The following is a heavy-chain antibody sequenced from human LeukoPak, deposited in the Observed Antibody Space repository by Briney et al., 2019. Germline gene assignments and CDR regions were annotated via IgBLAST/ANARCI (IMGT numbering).Heavy chain of an antibody. CDR1: GYTLTELS. Sequence: GASVKVSCKVSGYTLTELSMHWVRQAPGKGLEWMGGFDPEDGETIYAQKFQGRVTMTEDTSTDTAYMELSSLRSEDTAVYYCARVYCSSTSCHYYFDYWGQGTLVTVSS. CDR2: FDPEDGET. J-gene: IGHJ4*02. V-gene: IGHV1-24*01. CDR3: ARVYCSSTSCHYYFDY. D-gene: IGHD2-2*01.